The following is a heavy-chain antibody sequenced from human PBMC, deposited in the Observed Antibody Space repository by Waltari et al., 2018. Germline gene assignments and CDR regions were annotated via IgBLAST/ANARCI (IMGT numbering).Heavy chain of an antibody. Sequence: QVQLVQSGAEVKKPGASVKVSCKASGYTFTRYDINWVRQSTGQGLEWMGWMNPNSGNTGYAQKFQGRVTMTRNTSISTAYMELSSLRSEDTAVYYCARGPFWFGEFFIDYWGQGTLVTVSS. CDR3: ARGPFWFGEFFIDY. CDR2: MNPNSGNT. J-gene: IGHJ4*02. V-gene: IGHV1-8*01. CDR1: GYTFTRYD. D-gene: IGHD3-10*01.